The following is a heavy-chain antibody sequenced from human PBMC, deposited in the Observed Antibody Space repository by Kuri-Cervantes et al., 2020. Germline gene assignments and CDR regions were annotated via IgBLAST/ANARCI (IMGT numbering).Heavy chain of an antibody. Sequence: SQTLSLTCAVYGGSFSGYYWSWIRQPPGKGLEWIGEINHSGSTNYNPSLKSRVTISVDTSKNQFSLKLSSVTAADTAVYYCARVFVEAAASTQTFDPWGQGTLVTVSS. J-gene: IGHJ5*02. CDR2: INHSGST. CDR3: ARVFVEAAASTQTFDP. V-gene: IGHV4-34*01. CDR1: GGSFSGYY. D-gene: IGHD6-13*01.